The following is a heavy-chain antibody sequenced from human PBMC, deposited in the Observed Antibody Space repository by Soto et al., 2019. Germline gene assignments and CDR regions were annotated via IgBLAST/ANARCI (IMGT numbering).Heavy chain of an antibody. D-gene: IGHD2-2*01. V-gene: IGHV3-73*01. CDR3: AKAPGSSTSC. CDR2: IRSKANSYAT. CDR1: GFNFSGSS. Sequence: PGGSLRLSCAAAGFNFSGSSMHWVRQASGKGLEWVGRIRSKANSYATAYAASVKGRFTISRDDSKNTAYLQMNSLKTEDTAVYYCAKAPGSSTSCWGQGTLVTVSS. J-gene: IGHJ4*02.